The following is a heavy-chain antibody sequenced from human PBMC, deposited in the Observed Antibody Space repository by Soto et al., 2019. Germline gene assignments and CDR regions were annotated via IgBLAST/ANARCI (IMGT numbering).Heavy chain of an antibody. Sequence: GASVKVSCKASGYTFTSYDINWVRQATGQGLEWMGWMNPNSGNTGYAQKFQGRVTMTRNTSISTAYMELSSLRSEDTAVYYCARVSYGDVVVVAATILDPWGQGTLVTVSS. CDR3: ARVSYGDVVVVAATILDP. CDR1: GYTFTSYD. J-gene: IGHJ5*02. V-gene: IGHV1-8*01. D-gene: IGHD2-15*01. CDR2: MNPNSGNT.